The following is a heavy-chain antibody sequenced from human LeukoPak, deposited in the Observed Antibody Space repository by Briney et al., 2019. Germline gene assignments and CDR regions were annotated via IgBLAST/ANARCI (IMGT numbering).Heavy chain of an antibody. V-gene: IGHV3-30*01. Sequence: PGRSLRLSCAASGFTFNNHAMHWVRQAPGKGLEWVAVISYEGSNKFYADSMKGRFTISRDNSKNTLYLQMNTLRPEDTAVYYCARDYRVGCTGGSCYPIDSWGQGTLVTISS. CDR2: ISYEGSNK. J-gene: IGHJ4*02. CDR3: ARDYRVGCTGGSCYPIDS. CDR1: GFTFNNHA. D-gene: IGHD2-15*01.